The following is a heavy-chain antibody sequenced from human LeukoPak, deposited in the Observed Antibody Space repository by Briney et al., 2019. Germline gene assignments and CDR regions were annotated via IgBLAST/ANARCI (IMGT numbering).Heavy chain of an antibody. CDR1: GFTFSRYW. Sequence: GGSLRLSCAASGFTFSRYWMSWVRQAPGKGLEWVANIKEDGGEKFHVDSVKGRFTISRDNAKKSLYLQMNSLRAEDTAVYYCARDSAAGKFNWFDPWGQGTLVTVSS. CDR2: IKEDGGEK. V-gene: IGHV3-7*01. J-gene: IGHJ5*02. D-gene: IGHD6-13*01. CDR3: ARDSAAGKFNWFDP.